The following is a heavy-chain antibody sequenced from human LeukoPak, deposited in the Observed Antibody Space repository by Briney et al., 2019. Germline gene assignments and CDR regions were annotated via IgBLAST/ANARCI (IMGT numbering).Heavy chain of an antibody. CDR3: AYSNLYYDSSGYYFDY. Sequence: SGPTLVKPTQTLTLTCTFSGFSLSTSGVGVGWIRQPPGKALEWLALIYWDDDKRYSPSLKSRLTITKDTSKNQVVLTMTNMDPVDTATYYCAYSNLYYDSSGYYFDYWGQGTLVTVSS. D-gene: IGHD3-22*01. J-gene: IGHJ4*02. CDR1: GFSLSTSGVG. CDR2: IYWDDDK. V-gene: IGHV2-5*02.